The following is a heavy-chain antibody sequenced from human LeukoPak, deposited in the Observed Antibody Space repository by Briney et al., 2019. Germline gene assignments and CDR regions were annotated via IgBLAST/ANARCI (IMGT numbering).Heavy chain of an antibody. D-gene: IGHD3-22*01. J-gene: IGHJ4*02. CDR1: GFTFSSYS. V-gene: IGHV3-21*01. CDR3: ARPYDTRGYFPDY. Sequence: GGSLRLSCAASGFTFSSYSMNWVRQAPGKGLEWVSSISRGSDHIFYADSMKGRFTISRDNAKNSLYLQMNSLGAEDTAVYYCARPYDTRGYFPDYWGQGTLVTVSS. CDR2: ISRGSDHI.